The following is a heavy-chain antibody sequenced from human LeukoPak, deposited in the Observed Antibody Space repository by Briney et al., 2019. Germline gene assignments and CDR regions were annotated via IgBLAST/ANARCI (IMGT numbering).Heavy chain of an antibody. CDR1: GFTFDDYA. Sequence: GRSLRLSCAASGFTFDDYAMRWVRQAPGKGLEWVSGISWNSGSIGYADSVKGRFTISRDNAKNSLYLQMNSLRAEDTALYYCAKDTRSRGGYYYYYMDVWGKGTTVTVSS. CDR2: ISWNSGSI. V-gene: IGHV3-9*01. J-gene: IGHJ6*03. CDR3: AKDTRSRGGYYYYYMDV. D-gene: IGHD3-10*01.